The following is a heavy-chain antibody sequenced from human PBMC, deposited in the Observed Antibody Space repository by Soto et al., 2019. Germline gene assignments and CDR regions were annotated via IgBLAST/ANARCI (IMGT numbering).Heavy chain of an antibody. D-gene: IGHD2-2*01. CDR1: GGTFSSYT. J-gene: IGHJ6*02. CDR3: ASLIVVVPDDYYGMDV. Sequence: QVQLVQSGAEVKKPGSSVKVSCKASGGTFSSYTISWVRQAPGQGLEWMGRIIPILGIANYAQKFQGRVTITADKSTSTAYMELSSLRSKDTAVYYCASLIVVVPDDYYGMDVWGQGTTVTVSS. CDR2: IIPILGIA. V-gene: IGHV1-69*02.